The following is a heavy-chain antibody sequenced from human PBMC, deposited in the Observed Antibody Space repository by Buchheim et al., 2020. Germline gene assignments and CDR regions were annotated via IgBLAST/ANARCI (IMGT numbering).Heavy chain of an antibody. Sequence: VQLVESGGGVVQPGRSLRLSCAASGFTFSSYSMNWVRQAPGKGLEWVSYISSYSSTIYYADSVKGRFNISRDNAKNSLYLQMNSLRDEDTAVYYCARKGLLWFGEVGMDVWGQGTT. D-gene: IGHD3-10*01. J-gene: IGHJ6*02. CDR2: ISSYSSTI. CDR1: GFTFSSYS. CDR3: ARKGLLWFGEVGMDV. V-gene: IGHV3-48*02.